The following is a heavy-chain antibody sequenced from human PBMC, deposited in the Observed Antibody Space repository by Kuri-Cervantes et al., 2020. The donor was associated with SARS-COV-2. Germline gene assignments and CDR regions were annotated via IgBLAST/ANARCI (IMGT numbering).Heavy chain of an antibody. Sequence: GGSLRLSCAASGFTFSSYAMHWVRQAPGKGLEWVAVISYDGSNKYYAGSVRGRFTISRDNSKNTLYLQMNSLRAEDTAVYYCARGFLEWLDYWGQGTLVTVSS. V-gene: IGHV3-30-3*01. J-gene: IGHJ4*02. CDR1: GFTFSSYA. D-gene: IGHD3-3*01. CDR2: ISYDGSNK. CDR3: ARGFLEWLDY.